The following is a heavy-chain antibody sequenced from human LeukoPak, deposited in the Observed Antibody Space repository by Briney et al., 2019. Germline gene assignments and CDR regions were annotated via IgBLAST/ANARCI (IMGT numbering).Heavy chain of an antibody. V-gene: IGHV4-34*01. CDR3: ARRPRNSGTYDGPSGLDY. J-gene: IGHJ4*02. CDR2: TNHGGST. Sequence: PSETLSLTCAVYGESFSGYYWSWIRQPPGKGLEWIGETNHGGSTNYNPPLKSRVTISVDTSKNQFSLKLRAVTAADTAVYYCARRPRNSGTYDGPSGLDYWGQGTLVTVSS. CDR1: GESFSGYY. D-gene: IGHD1-26*01.